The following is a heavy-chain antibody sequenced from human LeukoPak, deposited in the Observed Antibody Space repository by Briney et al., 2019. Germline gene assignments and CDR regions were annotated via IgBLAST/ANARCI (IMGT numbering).Heavy chain of an antibody. V-gene: IGHV3-21*01. CDR1: GFTLSSYS. D-gene: IGHD1-26*01. Sequence: GGSLRLSCAASGFTLSSYSMNWVRQAPGKGLEWVSSISSSSSYIYYADSVKGRFTISRDNAKNSLYLQMNSLRAEDTAVYYCAKDLSGSYLFDYWGQGTLVTVSS. J-gene: IGHJ4*02. CDR2: ISSSSSYI. CDR3: AKDLSGSYLFDY.